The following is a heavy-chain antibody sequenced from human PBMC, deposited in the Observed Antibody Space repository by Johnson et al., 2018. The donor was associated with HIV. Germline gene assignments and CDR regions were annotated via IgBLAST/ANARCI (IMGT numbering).Heavy chain of an antibody. V-gene: IGHV3-48*04. J-gene: IGHJ3*01. CDR1: GLTFRSYG. D-gene: IGHD3-22*01. CDR2: ISSGGSTI. CDR3: VRDRGTVVIWSEAFDV. Sequence: VQLVESGGGLVQPGGSLRLSCAASGLTFRSYGMHWVRQAPGKGLEWVSYISSGGSTIYYADSVQGRFTISRDNAKNSLYLQMNSLRGEDSAVYYCVRDRGTVVIWSEAFDVWGQGTVVTVSS.